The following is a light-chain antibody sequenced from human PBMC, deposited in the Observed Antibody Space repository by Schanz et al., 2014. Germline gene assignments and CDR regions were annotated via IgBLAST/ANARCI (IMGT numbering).Light chain of an antibody. CDR2: DVS. V-gene: IGLV2-14*03. CDR3: SSYTSTSTQV. Sequence: QSVLTQPASVSGSPGQSITISCTGTSSDVGRYNFVSWYQQHPDKAPKLMIYDVSNRPSGVSPRFSGSKSGNTASLTISGLQAEDEADYYCSSYTSTSTQVFGTGTKLTVL. J-gene: IGLJ1*01. CDR1: SSDVGRYNF.